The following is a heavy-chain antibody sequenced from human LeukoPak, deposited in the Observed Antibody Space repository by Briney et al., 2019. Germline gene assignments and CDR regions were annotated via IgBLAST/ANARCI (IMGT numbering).Heavy chain of an antibody. CDR3: ARTFASFQDDYRQAYYYYGMDV. Sequence: SETLSLTCTVSGGSISSGGYYWSWIRQHPGKGLEWIGYIYYSGSTNYNPSLKSRVTISVDTSKNQFSLKLSSVTAADTAVYYCARTFASFQDDYRQAYYYYGMDVWGQGTTVTVSS. J-gene: IGHJ6*02. V-gene: IGHV4-61*08. CDR2: IYYSGST. D-gene: IGHD4-11*01. CDR1: GGSISSGGYY.